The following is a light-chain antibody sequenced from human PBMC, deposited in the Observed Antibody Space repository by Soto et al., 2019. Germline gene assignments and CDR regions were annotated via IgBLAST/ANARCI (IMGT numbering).Light chain of an antibody. J-gene: IGKJ3*01. CDR2: DAA. Sequence: DIQMTQSPYSLSAAVGDRVTIACRASQNINTYLNWYQQKPGKAPKLLIFDAASLQSGVPSRFSGGGSRTDFTLTITSQQPEDFATYYCQQTSSAPFTFGPGTKVDIK. CDR1: QNINTY. V-gene: IGKV1-39*01. CDR3: QQTSSAPFT.